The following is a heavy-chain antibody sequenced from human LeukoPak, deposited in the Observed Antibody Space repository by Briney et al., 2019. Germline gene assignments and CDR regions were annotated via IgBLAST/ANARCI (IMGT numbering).Heavy chain of an antibody. CDR3: ASEVEMATISYGY. CDR2: INPNSGGT. D-gene: IGHD5-24*01. V-gene: IGHV1-2*02. Sequence: ASVKVSCKASGYTFTGYYMHWVRQAPGQGLEWMGWINPNSGGTNYAQKFQGRVTMTRDTSISTAYMELSRLRSDDTAVYYCASEVEMATISYGYWGQGTLVTVSS. CDR1: GYTFTGYY. J-gene: IGHJ4*02.